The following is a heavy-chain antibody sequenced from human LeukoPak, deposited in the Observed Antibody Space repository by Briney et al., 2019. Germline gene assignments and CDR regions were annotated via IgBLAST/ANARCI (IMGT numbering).Heavy chain of an antibody. V-gene: IGHV3-15*01. J-gene: IGHJ6*04. CDR3: TADSFDSEGLTCYYYPGMDV. D-gene: IGHD3-9*01. CDR1: GFTFSNAW. CDR2: IKSKTDGGKT. Sequence: PGGTLTLTCAASGFTFSNAWMSWVRQPPGKGLEWVGRIKSKTDGGKTHYAAPVNDRLTISRDDSKDALYLKMNSLITEDTAVYYCTADSFDSEGLTCYYYPGMDVWGKGTTVTVSS.